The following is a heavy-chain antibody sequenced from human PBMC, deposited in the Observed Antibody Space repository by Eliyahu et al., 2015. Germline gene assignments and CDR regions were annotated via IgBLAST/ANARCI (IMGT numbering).Heavy chain of an antibody. Sequence: EVQLVESGGGLVQPGGSLXLXCTVSGFPFXDXGVNWXRQAPGQGLEWVTFISPSGATYYADSVTGRFTISRDSAQNSLYLQMSGLRAEDTALYYCVRDGFTHWGQGTLVTVSS. J-gene: IGHJ4*02. D-gene: IGHD3-10*01. V-gene: IGHV3-69-1*01. CDR3: VRDGFTH. CDR2: ISPSGAT. CDR1: GFPFXDXG.